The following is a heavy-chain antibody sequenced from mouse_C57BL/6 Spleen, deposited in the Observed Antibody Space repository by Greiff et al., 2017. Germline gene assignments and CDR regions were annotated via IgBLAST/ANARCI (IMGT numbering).Heavy chain of an antibody. CDR1: GYAFSSSW. CDR3: ARRGYDYYAMDD. V-gene: IGHV1-82*01. Sequence: VQLQESGPELVKPGASVKISCKASGYAFSSSWMNWVKQRPGTGLEWIGRLYPGDGDTNYNGKFKGKATLTADKSSSTAYMQLSSLTSEDSAVYFCARRGYDYYAMDDWGQGTSVTVSS. J-gene: IGHJ4*01. D-gene: IGHD3-1*01. CDR2: LYPGDGDT.